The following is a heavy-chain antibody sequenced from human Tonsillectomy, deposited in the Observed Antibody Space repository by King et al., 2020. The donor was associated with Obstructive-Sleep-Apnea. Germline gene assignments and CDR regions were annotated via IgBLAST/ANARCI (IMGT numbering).Heavy chain of an antibody. CDR2: IMSGWTTI. Sequence: QLGQSGGGLVKPWGALRLSCAASGFTFCSYSLHWGRQAPGKGVEGLSYIMSGWTTIFYAASLQGRFTISRDNAKNSLSLQLNSLSAEDTAVYFCAREGGYYDSSGYAPIFDYWGLGTLVTVSS. CDR3: AREGGYYDSSGYAPIFDY. V-gene: IGHV3-48*04. D-gene: IGHD3-22*01. J-gene: IGHJ4*02. CDR1: GFTFCSYS.